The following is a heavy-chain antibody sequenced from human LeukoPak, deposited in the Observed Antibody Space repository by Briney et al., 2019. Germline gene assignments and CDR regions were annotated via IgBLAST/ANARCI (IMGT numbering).Heavy chain of an antibody. CDR2: IYHTGTA. D-gene: IGHD3-16*01. Sequence: SETLSLTCTVSGGSLSSPYYWGWIRQPPGKGLEWIGSIYHTGTAYYNPSLGSRVAMSVDTSKNQFSLNLSSVTAADTAVYYCARDWGTPMAHTDHWGQGTLVTVSS. J-gene: IGHJ5*02. CDR1: GGSLSSPYY. V-gene: IGHV4-38-2*02. CDR3: ARDWGTPMAHTDH.